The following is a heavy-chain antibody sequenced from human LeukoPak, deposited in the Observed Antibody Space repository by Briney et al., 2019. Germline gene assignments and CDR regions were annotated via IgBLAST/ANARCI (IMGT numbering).Heavy chain of an antibody. CDR3: AREVHDYNDRSWFFDL. CDR2: IGTSGDT. D-gene: IGHD5-24*01. Sequence: PGGSLSLSCAASGLSFSNSDMHWVRHTTGRGLEWVSAIGTSGDTYFPGSVKGRFTISRENAKHTLYLQMNSQRAGDTAIYYCAREVHDYNDRSWFFDLWGRGTLVTVSS. V-gene: IGHV3-13*01. J-gene: IGHJ2*01. CDR1: GLSFSNSD.